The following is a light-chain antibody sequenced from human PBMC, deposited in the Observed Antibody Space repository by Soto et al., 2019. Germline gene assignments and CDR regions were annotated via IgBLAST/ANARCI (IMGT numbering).Light chain of an antibody. Sequence: QSVLTQPPSLSAAPGQKVTISCSGSGSNVGHNFVSWYQQLPGTAPRLLIYETNKRPSGIPDRFSGSKSGTSATLDIAGLHTGDEADYYCGTWDNNLSDLVFGGGTKLTVL. CDR2: ETN. J-gene: IGLJ3*02. V-gene: IGLV1-51*02. CDR1: GSNVGHNF. CDR3: GTWDNNLSDLV.